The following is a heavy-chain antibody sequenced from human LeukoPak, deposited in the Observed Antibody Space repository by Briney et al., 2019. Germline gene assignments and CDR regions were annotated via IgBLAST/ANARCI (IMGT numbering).Heavy chain of an antibody. J-gene: IGHJ4*02. D-gene: IGHD5-12*01. Sequence: GGSLRLSCEASGFTFSTYAMSWVRQAPGKGLEWVSGISGSGSITYYADSVKGRFTISRDNAKNSLYLQMNSLRAEDTAVYYCARDSGYDDYDYWGQGTLVTVSS. CDR3: ARDSGYDDYDY. CDR1: GFTFSTYA. V-gene: IGHV3-23*01. CDR2: ISGSGSIT.